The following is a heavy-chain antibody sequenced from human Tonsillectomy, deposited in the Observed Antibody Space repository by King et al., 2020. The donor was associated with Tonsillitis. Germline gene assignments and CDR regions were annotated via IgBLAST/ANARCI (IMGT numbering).Heavy chain of an antibody. J-gene: IGHJ3*01. D-gene: IGHD3-10*01. CDR1: GFTFSDYY. CDR2: ISVGSSDS. CDR3: APRAKFGEGASDV. Sequence: VQLVESGGGLVKPGGSLRLSCAASGFTFSDYYMNWIRQAPGKGLEWLSFISVGSSDSNYADSVKGRFTISRDNAKNSLYLQMSSLRAEDTAVYFCAPRAKFGEGASDVWGQGTMVTVSS. V-gene: IGHV3-11*06.